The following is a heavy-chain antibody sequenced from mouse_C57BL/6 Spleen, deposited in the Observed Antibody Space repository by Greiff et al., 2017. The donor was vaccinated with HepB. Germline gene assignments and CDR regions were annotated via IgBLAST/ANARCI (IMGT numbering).Heavy chain of an antibody. V-gene: IGHV1-19*01. Sequence: EVQLQPSGPVLVKPGASVKMSCKASGYPFPDYYMNWVKQSHGKSLEWIGVINPYNGGTSYNQKFKGKATFTVDKSSSTAYMELNSLTSEDSAVYYCASLTGTGAYWGQGTLVTVSA. D-gene: IGHD4-1*01. J-gene: IGHJ3*01. CDR2: INPYNGGT. CDR1: GYPFPDYY. CDR3: ASLTGTGAY.